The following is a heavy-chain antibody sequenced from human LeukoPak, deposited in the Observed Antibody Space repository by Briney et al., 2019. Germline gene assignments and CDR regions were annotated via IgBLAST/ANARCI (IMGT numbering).Heavy chain of an antibody. D-gene: IGHD2-2*01. CDR2: ISYDGSNK. CDR1: GFTFSSCG. J-gene: IGHJ5*02. Sequence: PGGSLRLSCAASGFTFSSCGMHWVRQAPGKGLEWVAVISYDGSNKYYADSVKGRFTISRDNSKNTLYLQMNSLRAEDTAVYYCAKAGGPNIVVVPAALVGSTRDWFDPWGQGTLVSVSS. CDR3: AKAGGPNIVVVPAALVGSTRDWFDP. V-gene: IGHV3-30*18.